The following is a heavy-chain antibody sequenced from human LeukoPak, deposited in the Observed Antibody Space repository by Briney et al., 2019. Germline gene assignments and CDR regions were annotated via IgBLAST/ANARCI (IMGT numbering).Heavy chain of an antibody. Sequence: GASVKVSCKASEYTFSVYHIHWVRQAPGQGLEWMAWINPDSGDTNYAQKFQGRVTMTRDTSISTAYMELSRLTSDDTAVYYCARDPPIGGADVFDIWGQGTMVTVSS. J-gene: IGHJ3*02. V-gene: IGHV1-2*02. CDR3: ARDPPIGGADVFDI. CDR2: INPDSGDT. CDR1: EYTFSVYH. D-gene: IGHD3-10*01.